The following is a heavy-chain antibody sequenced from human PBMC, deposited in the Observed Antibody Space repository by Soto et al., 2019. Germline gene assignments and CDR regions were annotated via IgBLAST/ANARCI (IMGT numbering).Heavy chain of an antibody. CDR1: GGSISSSSYY. CDR3: ARSYYYGSGSREYWFDP. V-gene: IGHV4-39*07. Sequence: PSETLSLTCTVSGGSISSSSYYWGWIRQPPGKGLEWIGSIYYSGSTYYNPSLKSRVTISEDTSKNQFSLKLSSVTAADTAVYYCARSYYYGSGSREYWFDPWGQGTLVTVSS. D-gene: IGHD3-10*01. J-gene: IGHJ5*02. CDR2: IYYSGST.